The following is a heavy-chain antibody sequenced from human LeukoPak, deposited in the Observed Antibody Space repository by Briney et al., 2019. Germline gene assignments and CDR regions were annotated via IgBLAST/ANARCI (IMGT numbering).Heavy chain of an antibody. CDR3: ARGPRYDSSGYYFLDFDY. J-gene: IGHJ4*02. Sequence: ASVKVSCKASGYTFTRYGISWVRQAPGQGLEWMGWISAYNGNTNYAQKLQGRVTMTTDTSTSAAYMELRSLRSDDTAVYYCARGPRYDSSGYYFLDFDYWGQGTLVTVSS. D-gene: IGHD3-22*01. V-gene: IGHV1-18*01. CDR2: ISAYNGNT. CDR1: GYTFTRYG.